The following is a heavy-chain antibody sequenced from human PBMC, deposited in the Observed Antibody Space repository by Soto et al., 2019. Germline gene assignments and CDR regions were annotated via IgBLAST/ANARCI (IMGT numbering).Heavy chain of an antibody. J-gene: IGHJ6*03. V-gene: IGHV3-23*01. CDR1: GFTFSSYA. CDR3: AKPLTGGIGYYYYMDV. D-gene: IGHD3-16*01. Sequence: GGSLRLSCAASGFTFSSYAMSWVRQAPGKGLEWVSAISGSGGSTYYADSVKGRFTISRDNSKNTLYLQMNSLRAEDTAVYYCAKPLTGGIGYYYYMDVWGKGTTVTVSS. CDR2: ISGSGGST.